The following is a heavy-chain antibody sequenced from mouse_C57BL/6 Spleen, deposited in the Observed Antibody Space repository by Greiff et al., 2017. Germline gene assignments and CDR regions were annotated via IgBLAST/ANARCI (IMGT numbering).Heavy chain of an antibody. J-gene: IGHJ4*01. D-gene: IGHD1-1*01. CDR1: GYAFTNYL. Sequence: VQLQQSGAELVRPGTSVKVSCKASGYAFTNYLIEWVKQRPGQGLEWIGVINPGSGSTNYNGKFKGKATLTADKSSSTAYMQLSSLTSEDSAVYCGASTGFTSAMDYWGQGTSVTVSS. V-gene: IGHV1-54*01. CDR2: INPGSGST. CDR3: ASTGFTSAMDY.